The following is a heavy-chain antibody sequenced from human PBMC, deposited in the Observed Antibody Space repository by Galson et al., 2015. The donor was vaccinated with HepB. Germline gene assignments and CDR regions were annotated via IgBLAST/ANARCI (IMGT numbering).Heavy chain of an antibody. Sequence: SLRLSCAVSGFTVSGNDMTWVRQAPGKGLEWVSIIYSGGTTDYADSVKGRFSISRDNSKNTMYLQMNSLRVEDTAVYFCAREGGYRGPFDYWGQGTLVTVSS. J-gene: IGHJ4*02. V-gene: IGHV3-66*01. CDR2: IYSGGTT. CDR1: GFTVSGND. D-gene: IGHD5-18*01. CDR3: AREGGYRGPFDY.